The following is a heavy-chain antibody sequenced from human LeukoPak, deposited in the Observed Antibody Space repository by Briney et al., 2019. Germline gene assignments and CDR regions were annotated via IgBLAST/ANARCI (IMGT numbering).Heavy chain of an antibody. CDR2: ISSDGSST. D-gene: IGHD3-22*01. V-gene: IGHV3-74*01. CDR3: ARDYYDSSGYTHYYYGMDV. CDR1: GFTFSSYW. Sequence: GGSLRLSCAASGFTFSSYWMHWVRQAPGKGLVWVSRISSDGSSTSYADSVKGRFTISRDNAKNTLCLQMNSLRAEDTAVYYCARDYYDSSGYTHYYYGMDVWGQGTTVTVSS. J-gene: IGHJ6*02.